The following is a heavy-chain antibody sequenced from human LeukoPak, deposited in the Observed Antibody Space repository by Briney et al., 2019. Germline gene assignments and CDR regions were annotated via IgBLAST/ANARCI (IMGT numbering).Heavy chain of an antibody. J-gene: IGHJ4*02. V-gene: IGHV1-18*01. CDR2: ISAYNGNT. D-gene: IGHD3-9*01. CDR1: GYTFTSYG. CDR3: ARMDRSYDILTGYESFDY. Sequence: ASVKVSCKASGYTFTSYGISWVRQAPGQGLEWMGWISAYNGNTNYAQKLQGRVTMTTDTSTSTAYMELRSLRSDDTAMYYCARMDRSYDILTGYESFDYWGQGTLVTVSS.